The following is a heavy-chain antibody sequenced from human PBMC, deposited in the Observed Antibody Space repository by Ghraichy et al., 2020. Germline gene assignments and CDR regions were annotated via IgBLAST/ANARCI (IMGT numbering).Heavy chain of an antibody. CDR1: GFTFSSYG. CDR3: AKDANTDSGWYFFDY. Sequence: GSLRLSCAASGFTFSSYGMHWVRQAPGKGLEWVAVISYDGSNKYYADSVKGRFTISRDNSKNTLYLQMNSLRAEDTAVYYCAKDANTDSGWYFFDYWGQGTLVTVSS. V-gene: IGHV3-30*18. J-gene: IGHJ4*02. D-gene: IGHD6-19*01. CDR2: ISYDGSNK.